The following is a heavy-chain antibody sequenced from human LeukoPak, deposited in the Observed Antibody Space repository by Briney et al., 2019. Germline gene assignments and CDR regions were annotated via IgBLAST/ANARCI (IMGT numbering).Heavy chain of an antibody. CDR2: INPYDGNT. V-gene: IGHV1-18*01. CDR3: ARGGGGWYFDL. J-gene: IGHJ2*01. D-gene: IGHD3-16*01. CDR1: GYTFTNYD. Sequence: GASVKVSCKASGYTFTNYDISWVRQAPGQGLEWMGWINPYDGNTNYAQNLQGRVTMTTDTAQSTAYLELRRLRSDDTAVYYCARGGGGWYFDLWGRGTLVAVSS.